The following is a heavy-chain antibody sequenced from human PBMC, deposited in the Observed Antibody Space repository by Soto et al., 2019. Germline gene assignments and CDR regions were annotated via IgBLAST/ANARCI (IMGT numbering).Heavy chain of an antibody. J-gene: IGHJ6*02. CDR2: TYYRSKWYN. V-gene: IGHV6-1*01. CDR3: TNSGWDYYYGMDV. Sequence: SPTLSLTCAICGYSVSSNSAAWNWIRQSPSRGLEWLGRTYYRSKWYNDYAVSVKSRITINPDTSKNQFSLQLNSVTPEDTAVYYCTNSGWDYYYGMDVWGQGTTVTVSS. D-gene: IGHD6-19*01. CDR1: GYSVSSNSAA.